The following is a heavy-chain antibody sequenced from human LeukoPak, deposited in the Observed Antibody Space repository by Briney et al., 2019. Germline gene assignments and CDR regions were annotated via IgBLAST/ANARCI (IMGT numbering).Heavy chain of an antibody. CDR1: GGSFSGYY. D-gene: IGHD3-10*01. Sequence: TSETLSLTCAVYGGSFSGYYWSWIRQPPGKGLEWIGYIYYSGSTNYNPSLKSRVTISVDTSKNQFSLKLSSVTAADTAVYYCARNYYYDNWFDPWGQGTLVTVSS. V-gene: IGHV4-59*01. J-gene: IGHJ5*02. CDR3: ARNYYYDNWFDP. CDR2: IYYSGST.